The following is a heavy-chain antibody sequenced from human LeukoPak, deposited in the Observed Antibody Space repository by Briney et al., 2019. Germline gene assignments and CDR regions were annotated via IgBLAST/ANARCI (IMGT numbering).Heavy chain of an antibody. Sequence: GASVKVSCKASGYTFSIYNMHWVRQAPGQGLEWMGIINPSGGTSYAQRLQGRIIMTRDTTTLYMELSSLRSEDTAVYYCAAIRADAFDIWGQGTMVTVSS. D-gene: IGHD2-2*02. CDR1: GYTFSIYN. V-gene: IGHV1-46*01. CDR3: AAIRADAFDI. J-gene: IGHJ3*02. CDR2: INPSGGT.